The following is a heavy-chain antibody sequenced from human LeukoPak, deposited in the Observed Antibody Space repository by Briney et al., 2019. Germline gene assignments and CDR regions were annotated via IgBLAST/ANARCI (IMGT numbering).Heavy chain of an antibody. CDR1: GFTFSTYG. CDR2: IRYDGSDK. Sequence: GGSLRLSCAASGFTFSTYGMHWVRQAPGKGLEWVAFIRYDGSDKYYADSVKGRFTISRDNPKNTLYVQMNSLRAEDTAVYYCARSYDTSGHYYPYYFDYWGQGTLVTVSS. V-gene: IGHV3-30*02. CDR3: ARSYDTSGHYYPYYFDY. J-gene: IGHJ4*02. D-gene: IGHD3-22*01.